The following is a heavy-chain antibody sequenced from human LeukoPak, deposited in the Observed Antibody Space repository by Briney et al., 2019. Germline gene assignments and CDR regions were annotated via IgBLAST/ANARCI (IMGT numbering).Heavy chain of an antibody. CDR2: IYTSGST. Sequence: SETLSLTCTGSGGSISSYYWSWIRQPAGKGLEWIGRIYTSGSTNYNPSLKSRVTMSVDTSKNQFSLKLSSVTAADTAVYYCARDLRKYCGGDCYRNWFDPWGQGTLVTVSS. CDR1: GGSISSYY. D-gene: IGHD2-21*02. V-gene: IGHV4-4*07. CDR3: ARDLRKYCGGDCYRNWFDP. J-gene: IGHJ5*02.